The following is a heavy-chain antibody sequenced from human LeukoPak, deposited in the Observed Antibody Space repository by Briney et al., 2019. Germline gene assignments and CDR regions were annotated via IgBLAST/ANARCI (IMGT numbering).Heavy chain of an antibody. CDR3: AKDQGDGVGEPFDY. CDR2: ISYDGSNK. D-gene: IGHD1-26*01. CDR1: GFTFSSYA. Sequence: GGSLRLSCAASGFTFSSYAMHWVRQAPGKGLEWVAVISYDGSNKYYADSVKGRFTISRDNSKNTLYLQMNSLRAEDTAVYYCAKDQGDGVGEPFDYWGQGTLVTVSS. J-gene: IGHJ4*02. V-gene: IGHV3-30-3*01.